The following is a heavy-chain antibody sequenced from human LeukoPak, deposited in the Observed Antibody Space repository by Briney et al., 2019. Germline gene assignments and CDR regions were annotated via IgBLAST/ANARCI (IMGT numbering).Heavy chain of an antibody. CDR1: GYTFTGYY. Sequence: ASVKVSCKASGYTFTGYYMHWVRQAPGQGLEWMGWINPNSGGTNYAQKFQGRVTMTRDTSISTAYMELSRLRSDDTAVYYCVRNPYVHYYYYMDVWGKGTTVTVSS. V-gene: IGHV1-2*02. CDR3: VRNPYVHYYYYMDV. J-gene: IGHJ6*03. D-gene: IGHD3-16*01. CDR2: INPNSGGT.